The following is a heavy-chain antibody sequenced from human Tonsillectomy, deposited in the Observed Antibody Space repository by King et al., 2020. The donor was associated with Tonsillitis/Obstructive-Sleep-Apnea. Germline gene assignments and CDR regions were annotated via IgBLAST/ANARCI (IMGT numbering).Heavy chain of an antibody. J-gene: IGHJ6*03. Sequence: QVQLVESGGGVVQPGRSLRLSCAASGFTFSSYGMHWVRQAPAKGLEWVAVIWNVGSNKYYADSVKGRFTISRDNSKNTLYLQMNSLRAEDTAVYYCAREVGVSTEHYYMDVWGKGTTVTVSS. CDR1: GFTFSSYG. CDR3: AREVGVSTEHYYMDV. CDR2: IWNVGSNK. D-gene: IGHD1-1*01. V-gene: IGHV3-33*01.